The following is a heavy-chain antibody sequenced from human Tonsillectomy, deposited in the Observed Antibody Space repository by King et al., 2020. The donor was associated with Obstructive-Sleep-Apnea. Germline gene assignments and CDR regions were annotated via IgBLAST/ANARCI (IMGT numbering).Heavy chain of an antibody. CDR1: GFTFSSYD. V-gene: IGHV3-23*04. J-gene: IGHJ4*02. D-gene: IGHD3-10*01. CDR2: ISGSGGST. CDR3: AKVIILLWFGEFFPPYFDY. Sequence: GKRVQEGGGGVKAGGARRRSGAASGFTFSSYDMSWVRQATGKGLEWVSAISGSGGSTDYADAVKGRFTISRDNSKNTLYLQMNSLRAEDTAVYYCAKVIILLWFGEFFPPYFDYWGQGTLVTVSS.